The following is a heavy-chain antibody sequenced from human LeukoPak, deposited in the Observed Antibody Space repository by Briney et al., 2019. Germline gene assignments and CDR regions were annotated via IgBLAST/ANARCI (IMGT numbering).Heavy chain of an antibody. CDR2: IRYDGVTK. CDR3: AKGEGWQQPYFYYMDV. CDR1: GFTFSSHG. Sequence: PGGSLRLSCAASGFTFSSHGIHWVRQAPGKGLEWVAFIRYDGVTKYYADSVKGRFTISRDNSKNTLYLQMNSLRAEDTAVYYCAKGEGWQQPYFYYMDVWGKGTTVTISS. V-gene: IGHV3-30*02. D-gene: IGHD6-13*01. J-gene: IGHJ6*03.